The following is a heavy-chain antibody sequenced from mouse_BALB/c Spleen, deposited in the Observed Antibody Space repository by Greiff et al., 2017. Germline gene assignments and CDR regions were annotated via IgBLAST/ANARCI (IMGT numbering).Heavy chain of an antibody. Sequence: EVMLVESGGGLVKPGGSLKLSCAASGFTFSSYTMSWDRQTPEKRLEWVATISDGGSYTYYPDSVKGRFTISRDNAKNNLYLQMSSLKSEDTAMYYCARDIYYRYDGDAMDYWGQGTSVTVSS. D-gene: IGHD2-14*01. V-gene: IGHV5-4*02. CDR2: ISDGGSYT. J-gene: IGHJ4*01. CDR1: GFTFSSYT. CDR3: ARDIYYRYDGDAMDY.